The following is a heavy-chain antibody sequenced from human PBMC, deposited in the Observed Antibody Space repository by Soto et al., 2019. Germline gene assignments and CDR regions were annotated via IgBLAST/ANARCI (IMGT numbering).Heavy chain of an antibody. CDR1: GDSVSSGTYY. V-gene: IGHV4-61*01. J-gene: IGHJ4*02. CDR2: IYYSGNT. CDR3: ARDLIAAAGTFEY. Sequence: PSETLSLTCTVSGDSVSSGTYYWSWIRQPPGKGLEWIGYIYYSGNTNYNPSLKSRVTISVDTSKNQFSLKLRSVIAADTAVYYCARDLIAAAGTFEYWGQGTLVTVSS. D-gene: IGHD6-13*01.